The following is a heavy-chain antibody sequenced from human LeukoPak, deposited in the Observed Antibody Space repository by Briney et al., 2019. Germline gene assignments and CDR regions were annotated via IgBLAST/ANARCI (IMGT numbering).Heavy chain of an antibody. D-gene: IGHD3-22*01. V-gene: IGHV4-61*01. CDR2: IYYSGST. Sequence: PSETLSLTCTVSGGSVSSGSYYWSWIRQPPGKGLEWIGYIYYSGSTNYNPSLKSRVTISVDTSKNQFSLKLSSVTAADTAVYYCARVGGYYYDSSGYYDYWGQGNLVTVSS. CDR1: GGSVSSGSYY. CDR3: ARVGGYYYDSSGYYDY. J-gene: IGHJ4*02.